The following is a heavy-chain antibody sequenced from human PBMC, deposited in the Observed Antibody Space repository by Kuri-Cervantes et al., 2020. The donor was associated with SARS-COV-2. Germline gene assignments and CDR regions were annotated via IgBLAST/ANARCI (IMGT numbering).Heavy chain of an antibody. J-gene: IGHJ4*02. CDR1: GYSISSGYY. D-gene: IGHD5-18*01. CDR3: ARDSGGYDVDVPMGPY. Sequence: SETLSLTCAVSGYSISSGYYWGWIRQPPGKGLEWIGSIYHSGSTYYNASFKSRVTISVDTSKNQFSLKLNSVTAADTAVYYCARDSGGYDVDVPMGPYWGQGTLVTVSS. CDR2: IYHSGST. V-gene: IGHV4-38-2*02.